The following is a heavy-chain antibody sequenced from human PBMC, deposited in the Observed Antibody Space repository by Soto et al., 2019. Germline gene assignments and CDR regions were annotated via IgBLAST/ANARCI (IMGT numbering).Heavy chain of an antibody. Sequence: ASVKVSCKASGYTFTSYGISWVRQAPGQVLEWMGWISAYNGNTNYAQKLQGRVTMTTDTSTSTAYMELRSLRSDDTAVYYCARGITGTTFGLYYYGMDVWGQGTTVTVSS. CDR1: GYTFTSYG. J-gene: IGHJ6*02. CDR3: ARGITGTTFGLYYYGMDV. CDR2: ISAYNGNT. D-gene: IGHD1-7*01. V-gene: IGHV1-18*04.